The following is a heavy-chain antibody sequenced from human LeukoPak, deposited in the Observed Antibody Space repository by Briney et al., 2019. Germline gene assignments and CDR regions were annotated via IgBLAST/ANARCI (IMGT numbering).Heavy chain of an antibody. CDR2: IYYSGST. V-gene: IGHV4-61*01. CDR1: GGSVSSGSYY. D-gene: IGHD3-22*01. J-gene: IGHJ4*02. Sequence: SETLSLTCTVSGGSVSSGSYYWSWIRQPPGKGLEWIGYIYYSGSTNYNPSLKSRVTISVDTSKNQFSLKLSSVTAADTAVYYCARGYYYDSSGYPTTGYWGQGTLVTVSS. CDR3: ARGYYYDSSGYPTTGY.